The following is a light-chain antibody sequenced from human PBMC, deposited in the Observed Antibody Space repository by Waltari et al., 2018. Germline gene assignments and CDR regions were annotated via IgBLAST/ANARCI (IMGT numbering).Light chain of an antibody. V-gene: IGLV1-51*01. CDR2: DNY. Sequence: SVLTQPPSVSAAPGQKVTISCSGSSSNIGNNSVAWYQQLPGRAPKLLIYDNYKRPSGVPGRFSGSRSGTSATLGITGLQTGDEAVYYCGTWDTSLSPGEVFGGGTKLTVL. CDR3: GTWDTSLSPGEV. J-gene: IGLJ2*01. CDR1: SSNIGNNS.